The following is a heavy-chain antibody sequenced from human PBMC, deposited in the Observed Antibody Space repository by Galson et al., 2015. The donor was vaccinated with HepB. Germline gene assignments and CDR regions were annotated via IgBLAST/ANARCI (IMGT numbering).Heavy chain of an antibody. CDR1: GFTFSSYA. CDR3: AKRYLSSSGGHFDY. J-gene: IGHJ4*02. CDR2: ISVGGGT. V-gene: IGHV3-23*01. D-gene: IGHD2-15*01. Sequence: SLRLSCAASGFTFSSYALSWARQAPGEGLEWVSAISVGGGTHYADSVKGRFTISRDNSKNTVYLQMNSLRAEDTALYYCAKRYLSSSGGHFDYWGQGALVTVSS.